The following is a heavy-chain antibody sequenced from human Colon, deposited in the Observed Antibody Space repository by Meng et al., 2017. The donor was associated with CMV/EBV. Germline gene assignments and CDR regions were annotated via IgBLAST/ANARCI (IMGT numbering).Heavy chain of an antibody. V-gene: IGHV1-18*01. Sequence: QVQLVQSGAEVKKPGASGKVSCKTSGYTFTNFGISWVRQAPGQGLEWMAYISPYNGDTNYAQRFQGRVALTTDTSTSTVYMELGSLTSDDTAMYYCARELARGGYWGQGTLVTVSS. CDR2: ISPYNGDT. CDR1: GYTFTNFG. J-gene: IGHJ4*02. CDR3: ARELARGGY.